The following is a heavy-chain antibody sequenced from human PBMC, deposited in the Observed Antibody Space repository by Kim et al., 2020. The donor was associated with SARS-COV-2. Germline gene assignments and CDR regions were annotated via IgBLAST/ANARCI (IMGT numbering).Heavy chain of an antibody. V-gene: IGHV1-18*01. CDR3: VRHYFDY. Sequence: ASVKVSCKTSGYTFTSYGITWVRQAPGQGLEWVGWISAYNGNTEYAQKLQDRVTVTTDTSTSTAYMELRRLRYDDTAVYYCVRHYFDYWGQGTLVTVSS. CDR1: GYTFTSYG. J-gene: IGHJ4*02. CDR2: ISAYNGNT.